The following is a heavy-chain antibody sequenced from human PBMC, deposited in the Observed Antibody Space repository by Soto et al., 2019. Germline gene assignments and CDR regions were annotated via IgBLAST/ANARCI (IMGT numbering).Heavy chain of an antibody. CDR1: GFTFSSYG. Sequence: PGGSLRLSCAASGFTFSSYGMHWVRQAPGKGLEWVAVISYDGSNKYYADSVKGRFTISRDNSKNTLYLQMNSLRAEDTAVYYCAKDPTTVTIGDYWGQGTLVTVSS. CDR3: AKDPTTVTIGDY. D-gene: IGHD4-4*01. V-gene: IGHV3-30*18. CDR2: ISYDGSNK. J-gene: IGHJ4*02.